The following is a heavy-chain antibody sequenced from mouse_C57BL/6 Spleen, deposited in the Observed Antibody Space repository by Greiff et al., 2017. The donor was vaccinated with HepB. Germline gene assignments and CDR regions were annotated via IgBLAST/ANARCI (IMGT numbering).Heavy chain of an antibody. CDR2: IYPGSGNT. D-gene: IGHD4-1*01. J-gene: IGHJ2*01. CDR3: ARDMGLTGY. V-gene: IGHV1-76*01. CDR1: GYTFTDYY. Sequence: VQLQQSGAELVRPGASVKLSCKASGYTFTDYYINWVKQRPGQGLEWIARIYPGSGNTYYNEKFKGKATLTAEKSSSTAYMQLSSLTSEDSAVYFCARDMGLTGYWGQGTTLTVSS.